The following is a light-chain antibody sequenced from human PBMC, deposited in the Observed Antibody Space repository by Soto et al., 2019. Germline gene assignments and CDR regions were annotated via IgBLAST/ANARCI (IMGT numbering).Light chain of an antibody. CDR2: DAS. CDR1: QDISNH. V-gene: IGKV1-33*01. J-gene: IGKJ1*01. Sequence: DIQMTQSPSSVSASVGDRVTITCQASQDISNHLNWYQQKPGKAPELLIYDASNLETGVPSMFRGSGSGTDFTFNISSLQPEDIATYYCQQYDNLLWTFGQGTKVEIK. CDR3: QQYDNLLWT.